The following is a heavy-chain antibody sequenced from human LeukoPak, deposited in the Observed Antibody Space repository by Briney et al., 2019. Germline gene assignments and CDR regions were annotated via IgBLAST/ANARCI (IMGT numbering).Heavy chain of an antibody. J-gene: IGHJ1*01. CDR3: ARLTVTQYFQH. V-gene: IGHV4-59*08. D-gene: IGHD4-17*01. CDR1: SGSISTYY. CDR2: IHYTGST. Sequence: SETLSLTCTVSSGSISTYYWTWIRQPPGKRLEWIGFIHYTGSTYYNPSLKSRVTISVDTSKNQFSLKLSSVTAADTAVYYCARLTVTQYFQHWGQGTLVTVSS.